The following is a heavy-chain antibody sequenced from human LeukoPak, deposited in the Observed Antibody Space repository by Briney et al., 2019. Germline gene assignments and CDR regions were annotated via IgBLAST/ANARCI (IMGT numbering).Heavy chain of an antibody. D-gene: IGHD2-15*01. CDR2: INHSGST. CDR3: ARGYCSGGSCYSRDYYYYGMDV. J-gene: IGHJ6*04. CDR1: GGSFSGYY. V-gene: IGHV4-34*01. Sequence: SETLSLTCAVYGGSFSGYYWSWIRQPPGKGLEWIGEINHSGSTNYNPSLKSRVTISVDTSKNQFSLKLSSVTAADTAVYYCARGYCSGGSCYSRDYYYYGMDVWGKGTTVTVSS.